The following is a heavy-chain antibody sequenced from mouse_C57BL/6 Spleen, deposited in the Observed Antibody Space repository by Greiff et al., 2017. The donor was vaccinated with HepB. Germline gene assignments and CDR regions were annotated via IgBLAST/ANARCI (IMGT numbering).Heavy chain of an antibody. D-gene: IGHD2-4*01. CDR1: GYAFTNYL. Sequence: VQLQQSGAELVRPGTSVKVSCKASGYAFTNYLIEWVKQRPGQGLEWIGVINPGSGGTNYNEKFKGKATLTADKSSSNAYMKLSSLTSEDSAVYFCARSDDYDGFAYWGQGTLVTVSA. CDR2: INPGSGGT. V-gene: IGHV1-54*01. CDR3: ARSDDYDGFAY. J-gene: IGHJ3*01.